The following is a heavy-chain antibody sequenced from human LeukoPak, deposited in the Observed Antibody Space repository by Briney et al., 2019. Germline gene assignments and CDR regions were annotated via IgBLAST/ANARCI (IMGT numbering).Heavy chain of an antibody. V-gene: IGHV4-59*01. CDR1: GGSISSYY. CDR2: IYYSGST. CDR3: ARVVFGVVITSNWFDP. J-gene: IGHJ5*02. Sequence: PSETLSLTCTVSGGSISSYYWSWIRQPPGKGLEWIGYIYYSGSTNYNPSLKSRVTISVDTSKNQFSLKLSSATAADTAVYYCARVVFGVVITSNWFDPWGQGTLVTVS. D-gene: IGHD3-3*01.